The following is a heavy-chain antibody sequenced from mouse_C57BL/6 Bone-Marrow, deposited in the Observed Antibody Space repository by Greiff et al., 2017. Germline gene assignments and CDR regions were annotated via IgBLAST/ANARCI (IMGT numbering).Heavy chain of an antibody. CDR1: GYTFTSYW. J-gene: IGHJ3*01. V-gene: IGHV1-69*01. D-gene: IGHD2-5*01. Sequence: QVQLQQPGAELVMPGASVKLSCKASGYTFTSYWMHWVKQRPGQGLEWIGDIDPSDGDTNYNKKFKGKATMTVDKSSSTAYMQLSSLTSEDSAVYYCARCSYYSNFEAMAYWGQGTLVTVSA. CDR3: ARCSYYSNFEAMAY. CDR2: IDPSDGDT.